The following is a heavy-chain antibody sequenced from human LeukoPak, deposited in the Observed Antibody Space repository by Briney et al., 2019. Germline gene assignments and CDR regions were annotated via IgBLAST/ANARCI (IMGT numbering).Heavy chain of an antibody. CDR3: ARRQWVVPAAIPSRGAFDI. D-gene: IGHD2-2*01. CDR1: GGSISSSSYY. V-gene: IGHV4-39*01. CDR2: IYYSGST. J-gene: IGHJ3*02. Sequence: SETLSLTCTVSGGSISSSSYYWGWIRQPPGKGLEWIGSIYYSGSTYYNPSLKSRVTISVDTSKNQFSLKLSSVTAADTAVYYCARRQWVVPAAIPSRGAFDIWGQGTMVTVSS.